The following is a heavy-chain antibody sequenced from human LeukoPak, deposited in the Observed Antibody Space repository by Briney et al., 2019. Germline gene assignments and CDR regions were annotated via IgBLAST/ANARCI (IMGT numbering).Heavy chain of an antibody. CDR1: GYTFTGYY. CDR3: ARRAATDY. CDR2: INPNSGGT. Sequence: GASVKVSCKASGYTFTGYYLHWVRQPPGQGLEWMGWINPNSGGTNYAQKFQGRVTMTGDTSISTAYMELSGLTSDDTAVYYCARRAATDYWGQGTLVTVSS. J-gene: IGHJ4*02. D-gene: IGHD2-15*01. V-gene: IGHV1-2*02.